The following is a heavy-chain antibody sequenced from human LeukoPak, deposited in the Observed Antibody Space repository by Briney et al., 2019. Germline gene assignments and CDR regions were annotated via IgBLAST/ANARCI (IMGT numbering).Heavy chain of an antibody. D-gene: IGHD6-19*01. CDR1: GYSFTSYW. V-gene: IGHV5-51*01. Sequence: GESLKISCKDSGYSFTSYWIGWVRQMPGKGLEWMGIIYPGDSDTRYNPSFKGHVTMSADKSISTAYLQWSSLKASDTAMYYCGALAKGISGYSSGWSDWYFDLWGRGTLVTVSS. J-gene: IGHJ2*01. CDR3: GALAKGISGYSSGWSDWYFDL. CDR2: IYPGDSDT.